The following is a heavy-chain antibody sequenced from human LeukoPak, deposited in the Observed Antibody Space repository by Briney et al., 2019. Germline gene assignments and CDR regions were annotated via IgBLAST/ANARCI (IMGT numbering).Heavy chain of an antibody. V-gene: IGHV3-9*01. CDR2: ISWNSGSI. D-gene: IGHD3-22*01. CDR3: AKATYYYDSSNLFDY. Sequence: GGSLRLSCAASGFTFYDYAMHWVRQAPGKGLEWVSGISWNSGSIGYADFVKGRFSISRDNARFSLYLQMHRFRAEDTALYYWAKATYYYDSSNLFDYWGQGTLVTVSS. CDR1: GFTFYDYA. J-gene: IGHJ4*02.